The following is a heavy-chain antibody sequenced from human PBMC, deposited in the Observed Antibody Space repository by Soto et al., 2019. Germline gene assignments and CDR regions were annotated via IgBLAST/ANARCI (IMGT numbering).Heavy chain of an antibody. D-gene: IGHD2-2*01. J-gene: IGHJ4*02. V-gene: IGHV3-30*03. CDR2: ISYDGSNK. CDR3: ATRARMPKFDY. CDR1: GFTFSSYG. Sequence: GGSLRLSCAASGFTFSSYGMHWVRQAPGKGLEWVAVISYDGSNKYYADSVKGRFTISRDNSKNTLYLQMNSLRAEDTAVYYCATRARMPKFDYWGQGTLVTVSS.